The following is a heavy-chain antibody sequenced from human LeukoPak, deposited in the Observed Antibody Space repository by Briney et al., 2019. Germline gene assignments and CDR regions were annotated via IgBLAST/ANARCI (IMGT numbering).Heavy chain of an antibody. CDR2: IIPIFGTA. V-gene: IGHV1-69*13. Sequence: SVKVSCKASGGTFSSYAISWVRQAPGQGLEWMGGIIPIFGTANYAQKFQGRVTITADESTSTAYMELSSLRSDDTAVYYCARGLDYGDYAAYYGMDVWGQGTTVTVSS. CDR1: GGTFSSYA. CDR3: ARGLDYGDYAAYYGMDV. D-gene: IGHD4-17*01. J-gene: IGHJ6*02.